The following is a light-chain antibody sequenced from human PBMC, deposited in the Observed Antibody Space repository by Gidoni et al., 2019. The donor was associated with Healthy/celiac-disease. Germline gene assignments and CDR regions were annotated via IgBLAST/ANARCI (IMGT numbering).Light chain of an antibody. V-gene: IGKV1-39*01. J-gene: IGKJ4*01. CDR1: QSISSY. Sequence: DIQMTQSPSSLSASVGDRVTITCRASQSISSYLHRYQQKPGKAPQLLIYAASSLQSGVPSRFSGSGSGTDFTLTISSLQPEDFASYYCQQSYSTPLLTFGGGTKVEIK. CDR2: AAS. CDR3: QQSYSTPLLT.